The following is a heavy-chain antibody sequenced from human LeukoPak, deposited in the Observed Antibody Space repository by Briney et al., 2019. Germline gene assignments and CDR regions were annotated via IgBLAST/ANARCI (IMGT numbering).Heavy chain of an antibody. CDR3: ARDLPLTIFGVVDYRDV. CDR2: INLNSGGT. CDR1: GYTFTGYY. Sequence: ASVKVSCKSSGYTFTGYYMHWVRQAAGQGLEWMGLINLNSGGTNYGQKFQGRVTMSRDTSISTAYMELSMLRSDDTAVYYGARDLPLTIFGVVDYRDVWGKGTTVTVSS. D-gene: IGHD3-3*01. V-gene: IGHV1-2*02. J-gene: IGHJ6*03.